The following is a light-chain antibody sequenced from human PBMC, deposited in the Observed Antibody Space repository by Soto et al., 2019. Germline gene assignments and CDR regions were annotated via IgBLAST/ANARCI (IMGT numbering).Light chain of an antibody. Sequence: QSVLTQPASVSGSPGQSVTISCTGTSSDVGRSNYVSWYQQHPTNAPKLIIFEVSHRPTGVSDRFSGSKSGHTASLTISGLQSEDEADYFCTSFTSTSTLDVFGTGTKLTVL. J-gene: IGLJ1*01. CDR1: SSDVGRSNY. CDR2: EVS. V-gene: IGLV2-14*01. CDR3: TSFTSTSTLDV.